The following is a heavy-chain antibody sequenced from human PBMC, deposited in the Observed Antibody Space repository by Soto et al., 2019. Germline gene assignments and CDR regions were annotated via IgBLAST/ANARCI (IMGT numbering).Heavy chain of an antibody. CDR2: ISAYNGNT. Sequence: ASVKVSCKASGYTFTSYGISWVLQAPGQGLEWMGWISAYNGNTNYAQKLQGRVTMTTDTSTSTAYMELRSLRSDDTAVYYCARALDTAIDTPSYSYGMDVWGQGTTVTVSS. J-gene: IGHJ6*02. D-gene: IGHD5-18*01. CDR3: ARALDTAIDTPSYSYGMDV. V-gene: IGHV1-18*01. CDR1: GYTFTSYG.